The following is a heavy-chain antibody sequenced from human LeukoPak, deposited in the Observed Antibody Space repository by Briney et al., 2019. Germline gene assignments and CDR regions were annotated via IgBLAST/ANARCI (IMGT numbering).Heavy chain of an antibody. CDR1: GFSFSSYG. CDR2: IRYDGSNK. CDR3: AKDGGNYYDSGGSYLMRSYMDV. J-gene: IGHJ6*03. V-gene: IGHV3-30*02. Sequence: GGSLRLSCAASGFSFSSYGMYWVRQAPGKGLEWVAFIRYDGSNKYYADSVKGRFTISRDNSKNTLYLQMNSLRVEDTAVYHCAKDGGNYYDSGGSYLMRSYMDVWGRGTTVTVSS. D-gene: IGHD3-22*01.